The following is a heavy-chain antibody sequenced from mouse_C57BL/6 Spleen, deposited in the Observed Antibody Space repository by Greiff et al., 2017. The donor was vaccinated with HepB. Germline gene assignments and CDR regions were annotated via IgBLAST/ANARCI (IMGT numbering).Heavy chain of an antibody. CDR1: GYAFSSSW. CDR2: IYPGDGDT. CDR3: AYDHYFDY. J-gene: IGHJ2*01. D-gene: IGHD2-3*01. Sequence: VQLQQSGPELVKPGASVKISCKASGYAFSSSWMNWVKQRPGKGLEWIGRIYPGDGDTNYNGKFKGKATLTADKSSSTAYMQLSSLTSEDSAVYFCAYDHYFDYWGQGTTLTVSS. V-gene: IGHV1-82*01.